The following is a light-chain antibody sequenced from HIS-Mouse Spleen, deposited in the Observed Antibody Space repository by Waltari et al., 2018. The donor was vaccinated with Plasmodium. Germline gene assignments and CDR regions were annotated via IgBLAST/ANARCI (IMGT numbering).Light chain of an antibody. J-gene: IGLJ2*01. CDR2: EVS. CDR3: SAYAGSNNLV. Sequence: QSALTQPPSASGSPGQSVTISCTGTSSDVGGYNYVSWYQQHPGKAPKLMIDEVSKRRSGVADRFSGAKSADTASLTVSGLQAEDEADYYCSAYAGSNNLVFGGGTKLTGL. V-gene: IGLV2-8*01. CDR1: SSDVGGYNY.